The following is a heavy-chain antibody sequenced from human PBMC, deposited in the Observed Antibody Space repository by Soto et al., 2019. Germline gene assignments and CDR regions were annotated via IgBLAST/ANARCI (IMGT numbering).Heavy chain of an antibody. J-gene: IGHJ6*02. CDR1: GDSVSSNSAA. CDR2: TYYRSKWYN. V-gene: IGHV6-1*01. D-gene: IGHD6-13*01. Sequence: KQSQTLSLTCAISGDSVSSNSAAWNWIRQSPSRGLEWLGRTYYRSKWYNDYAVSVKSRITINPDTSKNQFSLQLNSVTPEDTAVYYCALLYSIHEDYYYYGMDVWGQGTTVTVSS. CDR3: ALLYSIHEDYYYYGMDV.